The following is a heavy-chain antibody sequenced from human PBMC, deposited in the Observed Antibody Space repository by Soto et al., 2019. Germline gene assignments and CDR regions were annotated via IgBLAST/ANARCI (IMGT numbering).Heavy chain of an antibody. D-gene: IGHD3-22*01. Sequence: EVQLLESGGGLVQPGGSLRLSCAASGFTFSSYAMSWVRQAPGKGLEWVSAISGSGGSTYYAESVKGRFTISRDDSKNTLYLQRNSLRAEDTAVYYCANLDYYDSSGYYRLFDYWGQGTLVTVSS. CDR1: GFTFSSYA. CDR2: ISGSGGST. CDR3: ANLDYYDSSGYYRLFDY. J-gene: IGHJ4*02. V-gene: IGHV3-23*01.